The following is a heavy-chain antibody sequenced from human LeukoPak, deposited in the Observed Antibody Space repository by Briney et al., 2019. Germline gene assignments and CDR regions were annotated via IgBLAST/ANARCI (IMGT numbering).Heavy chain of an antibody. CDR1: GFTFSNAW. J-gene: IGHJ2*01. CDR2: IYYSGST. V-gene: IGHV4-59*01. D-gene: IGHD3-10*01. CDR3: ARVMVRGVSDWYFDL. Sequence: GSLRLSCAASGFTFSNAWMNWVRQAAGKGLEWVGYIYYSGSTNYNPSLKSRVTISVDTSKNQFSLKLSSVTAADTAVYYCARVMVRGVSDWYFDLWGRGTLVTVSS.